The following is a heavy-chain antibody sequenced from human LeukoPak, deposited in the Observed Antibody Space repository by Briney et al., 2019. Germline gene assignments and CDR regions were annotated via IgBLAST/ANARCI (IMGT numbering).Heavy chain of an antibody. CDR2: ISYDRSET. CDR1: GFTFGSYG. J-gene: IGHJ4*02. D-gene: IGHD6-25*01. CDR3: AREGGYYFDH. V-gene: IGHV3-30*03. Sequence: GRSLRLSCAASGFTFGSYGMHWVRQAPGKGLEWVAFISYDRSETYYADSVKGRFSISRDNSKNTVYLQMNSLRTEDRAVYYWAREGGYYFDHWGQGTLVTVSS.